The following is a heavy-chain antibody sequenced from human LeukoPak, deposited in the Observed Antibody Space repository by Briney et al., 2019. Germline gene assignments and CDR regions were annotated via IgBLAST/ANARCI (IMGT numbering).Heavy chain of an antibody. Sequence: ASVKVSCTASGYTFTGYYMHWVRQAPGQGLEWMGRINPNSGGTDYAQKFQGRVTMTRDTSISTAYMELSRLRSDDTAVYYCARGYSTRPNWFDPWGQGTLVTVSS. D-gene: IGHD2-2*01. CDR2: INPNSGGT. CDR1: GYTFTGYY. V-gene: IGHV1-2*06. CDR3: ARGYSTRPNWFDP. J-gene: IGHJ5*02.